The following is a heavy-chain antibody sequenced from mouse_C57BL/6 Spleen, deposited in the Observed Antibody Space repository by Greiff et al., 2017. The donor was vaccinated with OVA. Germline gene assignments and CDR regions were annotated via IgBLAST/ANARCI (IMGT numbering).Heavy chain of an antibody. V-gene: IGHV1-52*01. CDR3: ARSDGITTVGAKD. Sequence: QVQLQQPGAELVRPGSSVKLSCKASGYTFTSYWMHWVKQRPIQGLEWIGNIDPSDSETHYNQKFKDKATLTVDKSSSTAYMQLSSLTSEDSAVYYCARSDGITTVGAKDWGQGTTLTVSS. CDR1: GYTFTSYW. D-gene: IGHD1-1*01. J-gene: IGHJ2*01. CDR2: IDPSDSET.